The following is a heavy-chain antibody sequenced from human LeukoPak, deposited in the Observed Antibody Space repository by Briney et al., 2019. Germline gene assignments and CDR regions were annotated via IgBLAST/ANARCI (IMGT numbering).Heavy chain of an antibody. V-gene: IGHV4-39*01. CDR1: GGSISSSSYY. CDR2: IYYSGST. D-gene: IGHD3-10*01. J-gene: IGHJ4*02. CDR3: ARTRYYYNSRSYGAPYYFDY. Sequence: PSETLSLTCTVSGGSISSSSYYWGWIRQPPGKGPEWIGRIYYSGSTYYNPSLKSRVTISVDTSKNQFSLKLSSVTAADAAVYYCARTRYYYNSRSYGAPYYFDYWGQGTLVTVSS.